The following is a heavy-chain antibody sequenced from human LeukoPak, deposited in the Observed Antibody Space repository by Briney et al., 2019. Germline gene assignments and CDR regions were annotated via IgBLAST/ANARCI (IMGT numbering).Heavy chain of an antibody. CDR1: GFTFDDYG. Sequence: PGGSLRLSCAASGFTFDDYGMSWVRQAPGKGLEWVSGINWNGGSTGYADSVKGRFTISRDNAKNSLYLQMNSLRAEDTALYHCARTRGYSYGRNDALDIWGQGTMVTVSS. V-gene: IGHV3-20*01. J-gene: IGHJ3*02. CDR3: ARTRGYSYGRNDALDI. D-gene: IGHD5-18*01. CDR2: INWNGGST.